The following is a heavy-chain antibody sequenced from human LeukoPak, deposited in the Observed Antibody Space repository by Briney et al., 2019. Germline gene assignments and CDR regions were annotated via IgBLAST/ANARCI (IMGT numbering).Heavy chain of an antibody. CDR3: ARGRDSGSYYGPFDC. V-gene: IGHV3-33*01. CDR1: GFTFSSYG. J-gene: IGHJ4*02. D-gene: IGHD1-26*01. Sequence: GGSLRLSCAASGFTFSSYGMHWVRQAPGKGLERVAVIWYDGSNKYYADSVKGRFTISRDNSKNTLYLQMNSLRAEDTAVYYCARGRDSGSYYGPFDCWGQGTLVTVSS. CDR2: IWYDGSNK.